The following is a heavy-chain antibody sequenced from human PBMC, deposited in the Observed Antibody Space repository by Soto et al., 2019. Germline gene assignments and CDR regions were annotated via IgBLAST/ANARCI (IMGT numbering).Heavy chain of an antibody. J-gene: IGHJ1*01. CDR1: GFTFDDYA. CDR3: LKDESINWYSGHFRH. Sequence: EVQLVESGGGLLQPGRSLRLSCAASGFTFDDYAMHWVRQVPGKGLEWVSGINWNSGSIGYGDSVKGRFAISRDNAKNSLHLQMNSLSAEDTAFYYCLKDESINWYSGHFRHWGQGTLVTVSS. CDR2: INWNSGSI. D-gene: IGHD6-13*01. V-gene: IGHV3-9*01.